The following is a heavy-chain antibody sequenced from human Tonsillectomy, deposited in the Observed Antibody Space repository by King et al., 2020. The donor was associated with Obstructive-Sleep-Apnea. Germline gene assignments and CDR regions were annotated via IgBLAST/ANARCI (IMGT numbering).Heavy chain of an antibody. CDR1: GGSISTYY. CDR2: IYYTGST. D-gene: IGHD2-2*01. CDR3: ARGGGYASPPAG. J-gene: IGHJ4*02. Sequence: QLQESGPGLVKPSETLSLTCTVSGGSISTYYWSWIRQPPGKGLEWIGYIYYTGSTSYNPSLKSRVTISVDTSKNQFSLKLNSVTAADTAVYYCARGGGYASPPAGWGQGTLVTVSS. V-gene: IGHV4-59*01.